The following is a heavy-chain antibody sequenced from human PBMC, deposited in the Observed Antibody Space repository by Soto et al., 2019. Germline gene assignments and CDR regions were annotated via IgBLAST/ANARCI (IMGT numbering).Heavy chain of an antibody. CDR2: IYYSGST. D-gene: IGHD4-17*01. V-gene: IGHV4-59*01. CDR3: ARHLDYGIDP. J-gene: IGHJ5*02. CDR1: GGSISSYY. Sequence: QVQLQESGPGLVKPSETLSLTCTVSGGSISSYYWSWIRQPPGKGLEWIGYIYYSGSTNYNPSLKSRVTISVDTSKNQFSLKLSSVTAADTAVYYCARHLDYGIDPWGQGTLVTVSS.